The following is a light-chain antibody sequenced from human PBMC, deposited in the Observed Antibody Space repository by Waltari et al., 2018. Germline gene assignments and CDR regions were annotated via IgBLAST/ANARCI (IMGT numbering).Light chain of an antibody. V-gene: IGKV3-20*01. CDR1: QSVSTNY. CDR3: QHYGSSPYP. J-gene: IGKJ2*01. CDR2: GAS. Sequence: EIVLTQSPGTLSLSPGERATLSCRASQSVSTNYLAWYQQKPGQAPRLIIYGASSRAPGIPDRFRWRWSWTDFTLTIRGLEPEDFAVYYCQHYGSSPYPFGQGAKLEIK.